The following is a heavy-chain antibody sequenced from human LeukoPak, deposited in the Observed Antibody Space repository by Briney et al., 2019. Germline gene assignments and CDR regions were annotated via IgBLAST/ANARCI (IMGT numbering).Heavy chain of an antibody. D-gene: IGHD4-23*01. V-gene: IGHV3-23*01. CDR2: ISDSGGST. Sequence: SGGSLRLSCAASGFTFSSYAMSWVRQAPGKGLEWVSAISDSGGSTYYADSVKGRFTISRDNSKNTLYLQMNSLRAEDTAVYYCAKWGYLESVTRAFDIWGQGTMVTVSS. CDR3: AKWGYLESVTRAFDI. J-gene: IGHJ3*02. CDR1: GFTFSSYA.